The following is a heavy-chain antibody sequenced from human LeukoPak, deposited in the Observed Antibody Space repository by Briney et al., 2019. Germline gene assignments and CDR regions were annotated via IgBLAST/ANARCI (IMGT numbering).Heavy chain of an antibody. CDR3: ASRLWFRELYFDY. J-gene: IGHJ4*02. CDR2: IYYSGST. V-gene: IGHV4-39*01. CDR1: GGSISSSSYY. Sequence: SETLSLTCTVSGGSISSSSYYWGWIRQPPGKGLEWIGSIYYSGSTYYNPSLKSRVTISVDTSKNQFSLKLSSVTAADRAVYYCASRLWFRELYFDYWGQGTLVTVSS. D-gene: IGHD3-10*01.